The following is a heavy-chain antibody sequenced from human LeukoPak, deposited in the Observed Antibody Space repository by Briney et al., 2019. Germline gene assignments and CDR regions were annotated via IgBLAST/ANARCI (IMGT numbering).Heavy chain of an antibody. V-gene: IGHV3-7*01. Sequence: GGSLRLSCAAPGFTFTNYWMSWVRQAPGKGLEWVANIKQDGSEKYYVDSVVGRFTISRDNAENSLSLQMNSLRGEDTAVYYCVRALGSSSADYWGQGTLVTVSS. CDR1: GFTFTNYW. J-gene: IGHJ4*02. CDR3: VRALGSSSADY. D-gene: IGHD6-6*01. CDR2: IKQDGSEK.